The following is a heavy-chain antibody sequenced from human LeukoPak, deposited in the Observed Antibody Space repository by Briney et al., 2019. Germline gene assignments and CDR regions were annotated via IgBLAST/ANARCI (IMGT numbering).Heavy chain of an antibody. CDR3: ARSRGSGSYKYYFDY. D-gene: IGHD3-10*01. Sequence: PSETLSLTCAVSGYSISSGYYWGWIRQPPGKGLEWIGSIYYSGSTYYNPSPKSRVTISVDTSKNQFSLKLSSVTAADTAVYYCARSRGSGSYKYYFDYWGQGTLVTVSS. CDR2: IYYSGST. J-gene: IGHJ4*02. V-gene: IGHV4-38-2*01. CDR1: GYSISSGYY.